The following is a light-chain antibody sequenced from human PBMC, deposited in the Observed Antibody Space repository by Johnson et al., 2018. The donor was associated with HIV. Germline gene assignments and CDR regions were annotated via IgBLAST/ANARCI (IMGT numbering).Light chain of an antibody. Sequence: QSVLTQPPLVSAAPGQKVTISCSGSYSDIGNNFVSWYQQLPGAAPKLLIYKNDQRPSGIPDRFSGSKSGTSATLSITGLQTGDEADYYCGIWQTGLSTGGVFGTGTKVTVL. CDR1: YSDIGNNF. J-gene: IGLJ1*01. CDR3: GIWQTGLSTGGV. CDR2: KND. V-gene: IGLV1-51*02.